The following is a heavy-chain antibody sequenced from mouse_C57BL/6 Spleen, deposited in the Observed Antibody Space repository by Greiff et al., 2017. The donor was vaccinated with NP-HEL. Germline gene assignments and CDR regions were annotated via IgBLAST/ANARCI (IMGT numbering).Heavy chain of an antibody. CDR2: IYPGSGST. V-gene: IGHV1-55*01. J-gene: IGHJ4*01. D-gene: IGHD2-13*01. CDR1: GYTFTSYW. Sequence: VQLQQPGAELVKPGASVKMSCKASGYTFTSYWITWVKQRPGQGLEWIGDIYPGSGSTNYNEKFKSKATLTVDTSSSTAYMQLSSLTSEDSAVYNCVRRSDYEGAMDYWGQGTSVTVSS. CDR3: VRRSDYEGAMDY.